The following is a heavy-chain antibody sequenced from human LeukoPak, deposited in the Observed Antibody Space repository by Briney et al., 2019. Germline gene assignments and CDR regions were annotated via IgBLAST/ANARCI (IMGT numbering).Heavy chain of an antibody. CDR3: ARERASNNFYNWFDP. D-gene: IGHD1-1*01. Sequence: SETLSLTCAVCGGSFSGYYWSWIRQPPGKALEWIGEINHSGSTNYNPSLKSRVTISVDTSVNQFFLRLSPVTAADTAVYYCARERASNNFYNWFDPWGQGTQVTVSS. CDR1: GGSFSGYY. CDR2: INHSGST. V-gene: IGHV4-34*01. J-gene: IGHJ5*02.